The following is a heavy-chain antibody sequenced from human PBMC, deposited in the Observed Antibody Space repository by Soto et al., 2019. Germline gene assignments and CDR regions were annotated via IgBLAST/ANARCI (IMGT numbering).Heavy chain of an antibody. J-gene: IGHJ4*02. Sequence: QVQLVQSGAEVKKPGASVKVSCKASGYTFTSYGISWVRQAPGQGLEWMGWISAYNGNTNYAQKLQGRVTMTTATSTSTGYMKLRSLRSDDTAVYYCARDVVSYYYDSGSGTSDYGVQGTLVKVSS. CDR2: ISAYNGNT. D-gene: IGHD3-22*01. CDR1: GYTFTSYG. V-gene: IGHV1-18*01. CDR3: ARDVVSYYYDSGSGTSDY.